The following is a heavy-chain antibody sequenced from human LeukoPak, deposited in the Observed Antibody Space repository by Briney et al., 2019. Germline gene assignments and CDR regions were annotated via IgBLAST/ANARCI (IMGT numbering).Heavy chain of an antibody. V-gene: IGHV4-39*01. CDR1: GGSISSINHH. Sequence: SETQSLTCTVSGGSISSINHHWGWVRQSPGKDLEWIGSIYNGRTTFSNPSLNSRVTISIVTSKNQFSLQLNSVTAADTAVYYCVRHDGRSGGTMGAFDSWGQGSLVTVSS. D-gene: IGHD4-23*01. CDR2: IYNGRTT. J-gene: IGHJ5*01. CDR3: VRHDGRSGGTMGAFDS.